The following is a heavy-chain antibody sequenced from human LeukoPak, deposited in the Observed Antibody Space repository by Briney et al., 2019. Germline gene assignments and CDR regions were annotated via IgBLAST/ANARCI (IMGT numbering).Heavy chain of an antibody. J-gene: IGHJ5*02. CDR3: AREGGYNPGLYNWNYSGGNWFDP. Sequence: PSETLSLTCTVSGYSITSAYYWGWIRQPPGKGLEWIGEIYHSGSTNYNPSLKSRVTISVDKSKNQFSLKLSSVTAADTAVYYCAREGGYNPGLYNWNYSGGNWFDPWGQGTLVTVSS. V-gene: IGHV4-38-2*02. CDR1: GYSITSAYY. D-gene: IGHD1-7*01. CDR2: IYHSGST.